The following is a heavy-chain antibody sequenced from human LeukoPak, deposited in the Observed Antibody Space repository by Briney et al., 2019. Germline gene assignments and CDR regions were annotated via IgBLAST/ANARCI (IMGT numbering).Heavy chain of an antibody. CDR3: ARDRSSGWLSD. V-gene: IGHV4-4*07. CDR2: IYISGSI. Sequence: SETLSLSCAVPGGSIRSYYWSWIRQPVGEGLSWTRLIYISGSINYIPSLKSRVTMPVDTSKNQFSLKLSSVAAADTAVYYCARDRSSGWLSDWGQGTLVTVSS. CDR1: GGSIRSYY. J-gene: IGHJ4*02. D-gene: IGHD6-19*01.